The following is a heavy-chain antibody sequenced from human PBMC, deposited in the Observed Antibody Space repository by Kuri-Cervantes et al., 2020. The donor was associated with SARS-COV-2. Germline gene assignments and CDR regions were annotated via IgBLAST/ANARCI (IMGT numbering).Heavy chain of an antibody. V-gene: IGHV3-23*01. CDR1: GFTFSSYA. J-gene: IGHJ3*02. CDR2: ISGSGGST. CDR3: ARAYCGGDCYPEGAFDI. D-gene: IGHD2-21*01. Sequence: ETLSLTCAASGFTFSSYAMSWVRQAPGKGLEWVSAISGSGGSTYYADSVKGRFTISRDNAKNSLYLQMNSLRAEDTAVYYCARAYCGGDCYPEGAFDIWGQGTMVTVSS.